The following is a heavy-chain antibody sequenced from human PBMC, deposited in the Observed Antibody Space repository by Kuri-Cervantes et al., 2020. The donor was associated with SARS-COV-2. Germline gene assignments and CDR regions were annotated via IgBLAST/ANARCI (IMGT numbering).Heavy chain of an antibody. J-gene: IGHJ3*02. V-gene: IGHV4-30-2*01. D-gene: IGHD3-22*01. CDR1: GGSISSGGYS. Sequence: SCAVSGGSISSGGYSWSWIRQPPGKGLEWIGYIYHSGSTYYNPSLKSRVTISVDTSKNQFSLKLSSATAADTAVYYCVRADVYYYDSRGLGAFDIWGQGTMVTVSS. CDR3: VRADVYYYDSRGLGAFDI. CDR2: IYHSGST.